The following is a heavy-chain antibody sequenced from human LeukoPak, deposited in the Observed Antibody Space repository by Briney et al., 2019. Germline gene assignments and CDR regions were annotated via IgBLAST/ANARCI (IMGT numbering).Heavy chain of an antibody. D-gene: IGHD3-10*01. CDR2: ISSSSSYI. CDR3: ARDVRGSGSYPTYYYTGMDV. CDR1: GFTFSSYS. V-gene: IGHV3-21*01. J-gene: IGHJ6*02. Sequence: GGSLRLSCAASGFTFSSYSMNWVRQAPGKGLEWVSSISSSSSYIYYADSVKGRFTISRDNAKNSLYLQMNSLRAGDTAVYYCARDVRGSGSYPTYYYTGMDVWGQGTTVTVSS.